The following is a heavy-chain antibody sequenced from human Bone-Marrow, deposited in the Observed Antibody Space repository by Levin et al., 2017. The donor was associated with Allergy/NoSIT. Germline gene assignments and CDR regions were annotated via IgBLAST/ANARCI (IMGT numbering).Heavy chain of an antibody. CDR1: GYTLTELS. D-gene: IGHD2-21*02. CDR2: FDPEDGET. V-gene: IGHV1-24*01. Sequence: ASVKVSCKVSGYTLTELSMHWVRQAPGKGLEWMGGFDPEDGETIYAQKFQGRVTMTEDTSTDTAYMELSSLRSEDTAVYYCATVVVVTAIPYWYFDLWGRGTLVTVSS. CDR3: ATVVVVTAIPYWYFDL. J-gene: IGHJ2*01.